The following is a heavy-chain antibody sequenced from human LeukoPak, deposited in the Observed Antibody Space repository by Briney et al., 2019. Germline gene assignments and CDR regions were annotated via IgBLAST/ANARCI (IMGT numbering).Heavy chain of an antibody. V-gene: IGHV4-59*01. J-gene: IGHJ5*02. CDR2: MYYSGST. CDR1: GGSISGYY. CDR3: ARSLPATVAGANWYDP. D-gene: IGHD6-13*01. Sequence: PSETLSLTCSVSGGSISGYYWNWIRQPPGKGLEWIGYMYYSGSTNYNPSLRIRVSMSADTSRNQLSLKLTSVTAADTAVYYCARSLPATVAGANWYDPWGQGTLVTVSS.